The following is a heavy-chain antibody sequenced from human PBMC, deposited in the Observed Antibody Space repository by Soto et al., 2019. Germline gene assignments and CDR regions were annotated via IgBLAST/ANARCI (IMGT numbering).Heavy chain of an antibody. Sequence: EVQLVESGGGLVQPGGSLRLSCVASGFTFISDWRHWVGQAPGRGRVWVSRINRDGSSRSSGDSVKGRFTISRDNAKNTLYLQMNSLRAEDTAVYYCARGVAGAGGSYGMDVWGQGTTVTVSS. J-gene: IGHJ6*02. CDR2: INRDGSSR. V-gene: IGHV3-74*01. D-gene: IGHD6-13*01. CDR3: ARGVAGAGGSYGMDV. CDR1: GFTFISDW.